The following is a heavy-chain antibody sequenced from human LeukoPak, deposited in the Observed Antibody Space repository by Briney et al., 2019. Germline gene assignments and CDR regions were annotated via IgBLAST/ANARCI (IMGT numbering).Heavy chain of an antibody. D-gene: IGHD5-18*01. CDR2: IKKDGSEK. V-gene: IGHV3-7*01. J-gene: IGHJ4*02. CDR3: ARDLSGVTGYTYGRGIDY. CDR1: GFTFSSYW. Sequence: PGGSLRLSCAASGFTFSSYWMSWVRQAPGKGLEWGANIKKDGSEKYYVASGKGRFTISRDNAKTSLYLQMNSLRAEDTAVYYCARDLSGVTGYTYGRGIDYWGQGTLVTVSS.